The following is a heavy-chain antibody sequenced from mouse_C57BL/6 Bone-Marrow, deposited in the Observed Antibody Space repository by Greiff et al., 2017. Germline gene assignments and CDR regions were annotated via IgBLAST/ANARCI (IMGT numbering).Heavy chain of an antibody. V-gene: IGHV1-64*01. CDR3: ASASSTVVAADWYLDV. Sequence: VQLQQPGAELVKPGASVKLSCKASGYTFTSYWMHWVKQRPGQGLEWIGMIYPNSGSTNYNEKFKSKATLTADKSSSTAYMQLSSLTSADSAVYYCASASSTVVAADWYLDVWGTGTTVTVSS. D-gene: IGHD1-1*01. CDR1: GYTFTSYW. CDR2: IYPNSGST. J-gene: IGHJ1*03.